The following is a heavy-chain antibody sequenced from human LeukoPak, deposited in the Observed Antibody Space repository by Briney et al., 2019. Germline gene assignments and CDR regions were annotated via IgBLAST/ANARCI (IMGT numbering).Heavy chain of an antibody. J-gene: IGHJ4*02. Sequence: GGSLRLSCAASGFTLSSYSMNWVRQAPGRGLEWVSSSSSSSSYIYYADSVKGRFTISRDNAKNSLYLQMNSLRAEDTAVYYCAKSDCSSSSCYTIDYWGQGTLDTVSS. CDR1: GFTLSSYS. CDR2: SSSSSSYI. V-gene: IGHV3-21*04. D-gene: IGHD2-2*02. CDR3: AKSDCSSSSCYTIDY.